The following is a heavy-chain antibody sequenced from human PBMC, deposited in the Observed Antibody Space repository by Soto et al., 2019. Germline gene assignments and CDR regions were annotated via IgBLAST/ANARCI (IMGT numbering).Heavy chain of an antibody. CDR1: GFTFSSYG. Sequence: VQLVESGGGVVQPGRSLRLSCAASGFTFSSYGMHWVRQAPGKGLEWVAVIWYDGSNKYYADSVKGRFTISRDNSKNTLYLQMNSLRAEDTAVYYCAREENCGGDCYSGYWGQGTLVTVSS. CDR3: AREENCGGDCYSGY. V-gene: IGHV3-33*01. J-gene: IGHJ4*02. CDR2: IWYDGSNK. D-gene: IGHD2-21*02.